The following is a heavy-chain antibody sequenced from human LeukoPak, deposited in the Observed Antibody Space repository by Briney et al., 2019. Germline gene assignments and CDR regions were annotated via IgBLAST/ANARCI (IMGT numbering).Heavy chain of an antibody. V-gene: IGHV3-30*03. D-gene: IGHD3-9*01. J-gene: IGHJ4*02. CDR3: AGRYFDVLTGGREGFDY. CDR1: GFTFSNYG. CDR2: ISYDGSNE. Sequence: GGSLRLSCAASGFTFSNYGMHWVRQAPGKGLEWVAVISYDGSNEYYADSVKGRFTISRDNSKNTLYLQMNSLRAEDTAVYYCAGRYFDVLTGGREGFDYWGQGTLVTVSS.